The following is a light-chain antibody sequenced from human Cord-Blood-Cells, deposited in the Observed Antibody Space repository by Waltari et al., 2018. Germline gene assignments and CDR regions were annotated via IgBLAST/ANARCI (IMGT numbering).Light chain of an antibody. CDR1: SSDVGGYNY. CDR2: EVS. J-gene: IGLJ2*01. V-gene: IGLV2-14*01. CDR3: SSYISSSTLV. Sequence: QSALTQPASVSGSPGQSITISCTGTSSDVGGYNYVSWYQQHPGKAPKLMIYEVSNRPSGFSNRFSGSKSGNTASLTISGLQAEDEADYYCSSYISSSTLVFGGGTKLTVL.